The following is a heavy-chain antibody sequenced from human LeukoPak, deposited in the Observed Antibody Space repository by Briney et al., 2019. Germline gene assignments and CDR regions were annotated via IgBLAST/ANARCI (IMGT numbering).Heavy chain of an antibody. V-gene: IGHV3-21*01. D-gene: IGHD2-15*01. CDR1: GFTFSSYS. Sequence: GGSLRLSCAASGFTFSSYSMNWVRQAPGKGLEWVSSISSSSSYIYYADSVKGRFTISRDNAKNSLYLQMNSLRAEDTAVYYCARARGYCSGGSCYSTYYFDYWGQGTLVTVSS. CDR2: ISSSSSYI. J-gene: IGHJ4*02. CDR3: ARARGYCSGGSCYSTYYFDY.